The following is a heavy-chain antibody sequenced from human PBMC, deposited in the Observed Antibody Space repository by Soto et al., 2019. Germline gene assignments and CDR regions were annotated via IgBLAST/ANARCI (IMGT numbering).Heavy chain of an antibody. D-gene: IGHD1-26*01. CDR2: ISGSGGST. J-gene: IGHJ4*02. CDR3: AKLPGTLSGRYWVYFDY. V-gene: IGHV3-23*01. Sequence: GGSLRLSCAASGFTFSSYAMSWVRQAPGKGLEWVSAISGSGGSTYYADSVKGRFTISRDNSKNTLYLQMNSLRAEDTAVYYCAKLPGTLSGRYWVYFDYWGQGTLVTVSS. CDR1: GFTFSSYA.